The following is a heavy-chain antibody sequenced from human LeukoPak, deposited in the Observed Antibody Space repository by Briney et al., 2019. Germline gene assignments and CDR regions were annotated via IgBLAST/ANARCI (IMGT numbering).Heavy chain of an antibody. V-gene: IGHV3-7*03. D-gene: IGHD3-16*01. CDR2: INHNGNVN. CDR3: ARGGGLDV. CDR1: GCTFSSYW. Sequence: GGSLRLSCAASGCTFSSYWMNWARQAPGKGLEWVASINHNGNVNYYVDSVKGRFTISRDNAKNSLYLQMSNLRAEDTAVYFCARGGGLDVWGQGATVTVSS. J-gene: IGHJ6*02.